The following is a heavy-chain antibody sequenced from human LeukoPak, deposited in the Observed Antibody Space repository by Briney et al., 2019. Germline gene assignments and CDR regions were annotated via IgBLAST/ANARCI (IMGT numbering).Heavy chain of an antibody. J-gene: IGHJ3*02. V-gene: IGHV4-61*02. CDR3: ARWEAVAPNPGAFGI. D-gene: IGHD6-19*01. Sequence: SQTLSLTCTVSGGSISSGSYYWSWIRQPAGKGLEWIGRIYTSGSTNYNPSLKSRVTISVDTSKNQFSLKLSSVTAADTAVYYCARWEAVAPNPGAFGIWGQGTMVTVSS. CDR2: IYTSGST. CDR1: GGSISSGSYY.